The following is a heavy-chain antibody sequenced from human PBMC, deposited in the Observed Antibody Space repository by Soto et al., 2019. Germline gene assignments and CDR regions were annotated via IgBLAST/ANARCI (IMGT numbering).Heavy chain of an antibody. CDR3: AHRPATMGFDP. CDR1: GFSLSTSGVG. D-gene: IGHD5-12*01. V-gene: IGHV2-5*02. Sequence: QITLKESGPTLVKPTQTLTLTCTFSGFSLSTSGVGVGWIRQPPGKALEWLALIYWDDDKRYSPSLKSRLTLHKVTSQNQVGLTMTNMDPVETATYYCAHRPATMGFDPWCQGTLVTGSA. CDR2: IYWDDDK. J-gene: IGHJ5*02.